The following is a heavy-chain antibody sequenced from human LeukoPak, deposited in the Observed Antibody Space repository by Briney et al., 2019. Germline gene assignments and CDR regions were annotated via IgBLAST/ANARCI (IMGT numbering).Heavy chain of an antibody. CDR3: ARGGGVPNYYGSGSYYNKKYNWFDP. D-gene: IGHD3-10*01. CDR1: GYTFTGYY. Sequence: ASVKVSCKASGYTFTGYYMHWVRQAPGQRLEWMGWINAGNGNTKYSQEFQGRVTMTRDTSTSTVYMELSSLRSEDTAVYYCARGGGVPNYYGSGSYYNKKYNWFDPWGQGTLVTVSS. V-gene: IGHV1-3*03. J-gene: IGHJ5*02. CDR2: INAGNGNT.